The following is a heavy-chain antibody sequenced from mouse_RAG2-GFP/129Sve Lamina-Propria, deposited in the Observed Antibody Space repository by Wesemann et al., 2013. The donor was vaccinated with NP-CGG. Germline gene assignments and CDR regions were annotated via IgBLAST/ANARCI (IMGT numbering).Heavy chain of an antibody. CDR3: ARSELGWFAY. CDR1: GYTFTSYW. J-gene: IGHJ3*01. V-gene: IGHV1-72*01. Sequence: QVQLQQPGAELVMPGASVKLSCKASGYTFTSYWMHWVKQRPGQGLEWIGEIDPNSGGTKYNEKFKSKATLTVDKPSSTAYMQLSSLTSEDSAVYYCARSELGWFAYWGQGTLVTVSA. CDR2: IDPNSGGT. D-gene: IGHD4-1*01.